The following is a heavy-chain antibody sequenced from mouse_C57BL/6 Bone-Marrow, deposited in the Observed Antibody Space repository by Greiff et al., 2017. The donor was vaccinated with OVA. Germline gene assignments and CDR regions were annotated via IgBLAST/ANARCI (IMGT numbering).Heavy chain of an antibody. J-gene: IGHJ4*01. V-gene: IGHV1-82*01. CDR1: GYAFSSSW. Sequence: QVQLQQSGPELVKPGASVKISCKASGYAFSSSWMNWVKQRPGKGLEWIGRIYPGDGDTNYNGKFKGKATLTADKSSSTAYMQLSSLTSEDSAVYFCARSGRGVTTVWGQGTSVTVSS. D-gene: IGHD1-1*01. CDR2: IYPGDGDT. CDR3: ARSGRGVTTV.